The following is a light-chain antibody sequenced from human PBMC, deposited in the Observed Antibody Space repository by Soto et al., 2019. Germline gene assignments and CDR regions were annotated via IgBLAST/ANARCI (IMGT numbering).Light chain of an antibody. CDR1: QSVSSSY. CDR2: GAS. Sequence: EIVLTQSPGTLSLSPGERATLSCRASQSVSSSYLAWYQHKPGQAPRRLIYGASSRATGIPDRFSGSGSGTDFTLTISRLEPEDFAVYYCQQYAASRTFGQGTKVDIK. J-gene: IGKJ1*01. CDR3: QQYAASRT. V-gene: IGKV3-20*01.